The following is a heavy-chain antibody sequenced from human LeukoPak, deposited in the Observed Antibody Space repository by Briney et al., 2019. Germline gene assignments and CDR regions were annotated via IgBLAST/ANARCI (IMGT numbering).Heavy chain of an antibody. D-gene: IGHD2/OR15-2a*01. CDR2: IWYDGSNK. CDR3: AREGPRGNSQFDY. V-gene: IGHV3-33*01. J-gene: IGHJ4*02. CDR1: GFTFSSYG. Sequence: GRSLRLSCAASGFTFSSYGMHWVRQAPGKGLEWVALIWYDGSNKYYTDSVKGRLTISRDNSKNTLYLQMNSLRAEDTAIYYCAREGPRGNSQFDYWGQGTLVTVSS.